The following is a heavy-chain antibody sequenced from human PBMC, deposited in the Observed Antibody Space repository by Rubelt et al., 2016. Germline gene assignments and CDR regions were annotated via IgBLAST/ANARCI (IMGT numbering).Heavy chain of an antibody. CDR2: IYYGGST. V-gene: IGHV4-39*07. J-gene: IGHJ2*01. D-gene: IGHD6-13*01. CDR1: GGSISSSSYY. Sequence: QLQLQESGPGLVKPSETLSLTCIVSGGSISSSSYYCGWIRQPPGKGLEWIGSIYYGGSTYDNPSLKSRVTISLDTSKNQFALRLSSVTAADTAVYYCARYWAAAGSYWYFDLWGRGTLVTVSS. CDR3: ARYWAAAGSYWYFDL.